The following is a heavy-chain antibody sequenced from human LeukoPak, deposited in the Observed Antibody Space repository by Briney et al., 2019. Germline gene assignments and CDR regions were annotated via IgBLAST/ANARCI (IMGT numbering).Heavy chain of an antibody. V-gene: IGHV1-2*02. CDR2: INLNSGGT. CDR1: GYTFTGYY. CDR3: ARSRDSRMVLGF. J-gene: IGHJ3*01. D-gene: IGHD4/OR15-4a*01. Sequence: GASVKVSCKASGYTFTGYYMHWVRQAPGQGLEWMGWINLNSGGTNYAQKFQGRVTMTRDTSISTAYMELSRLRSDDTAVYYCARSRDSRMVLGFWGQGTMVTVSS.